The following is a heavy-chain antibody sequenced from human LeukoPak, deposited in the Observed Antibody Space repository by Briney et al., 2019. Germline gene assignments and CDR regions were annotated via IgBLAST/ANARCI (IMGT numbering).Heavy chain of an antibody. CDR3: AILAYDILTGFYY. V-gene: IGHV1-69*04. D-gene: IGHD3-9*01. CDR2: IIPILGIA. J-gene: IGHJ4*02. CDR1: GGTFSSYA. Sequence: SVKVSCKASGGTFSSYAISWVRQAPGQGLEWMGRIIPILGIANYAQKFQGRVTITADKSTSTAYMELSSLSSEDTAVYYCAILAYDILTGFYYWGQGTLVTVSS.